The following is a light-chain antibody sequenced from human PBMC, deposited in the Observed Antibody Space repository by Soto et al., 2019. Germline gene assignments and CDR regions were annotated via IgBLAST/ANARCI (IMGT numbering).Light chain of an antibody. V-gene: IGKV3-20*01. CDR1: QTINSAY. CDR2: GAS. J-gene: IGKJ4*01. CDR3: QQYGSSPLT. Sequence: EIVLTQSPGTLSLSPGKKATLSCRASQTINSAYLAWFQQKPGHTPRLLIYGASRRTAGIPDRFSGSGSGTDFSLTISRLEPEDFAVYYCQQYGSSPLTFGGGTKVDIK.